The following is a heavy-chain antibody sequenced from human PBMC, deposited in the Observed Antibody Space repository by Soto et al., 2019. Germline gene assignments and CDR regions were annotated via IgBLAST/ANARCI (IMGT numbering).Heavy chain of an antibody. Sequence: EVQLVESGGGLVQPGGSLRLSCAASGFTFSSYSMNWVRQAPGKGLEWVSYISSSSSTIYYADSVKGRFTISRDNAKNSLYLQINSLRAEDTAVYYCARDRSGWHLWGRGTLVTVSS. V-gene: IGHV3-48*01. D-gene: IGHD6-19*01. CDR1: GFTFSSYS. CDR3: ARDRSGWHL. CDR2: ISSSSSTI. J-gene: IGHJ2*01.